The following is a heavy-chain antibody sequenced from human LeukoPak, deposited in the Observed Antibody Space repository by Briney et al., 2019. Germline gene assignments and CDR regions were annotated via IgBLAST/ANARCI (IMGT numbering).Heavy chain of an antibody. D-gene: IGHD5-24*01. CDR1: GGTFSSYA. J-gene: IGHJ4*02. CDR2: IIPIFGTA. CDR3: ARSLESRDVYNSHFDY. Sequence: SVKVSCKASGGTFSSYAISWVRQAPGQGLEWMGGIIPIFGTANYAQKFQGRVTITTDESTSTAYMELSSLRSEDTAVYYCARSLESRDVYNSHFDYWGQGTLVTVSS. V-gene: IGHV1-69*05.